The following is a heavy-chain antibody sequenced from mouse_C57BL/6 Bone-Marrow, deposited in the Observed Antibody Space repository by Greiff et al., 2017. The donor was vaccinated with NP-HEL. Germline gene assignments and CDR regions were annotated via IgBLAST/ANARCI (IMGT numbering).Heavy chain of an antibody. CDR3: ARSLYDYLYYGMDY. D-gene: IGHD5-5*01. J-gene: IGHJ4*01. V-gene: IGHV1-64*01. CDR2: IHPNSGST. CDR1: GYTFTSYW. Sequence: QVQLQQPGAELVKPGASVKLSCKASGYTFTSYWMHWVKQRPGQGLEWIGMIHPNSGSTNYNEKFKSKATLTVDKSSSTAYMQLSSLTSEDSAVCYSARSLYDYLYYGMDYWGQGTAVTVSA.